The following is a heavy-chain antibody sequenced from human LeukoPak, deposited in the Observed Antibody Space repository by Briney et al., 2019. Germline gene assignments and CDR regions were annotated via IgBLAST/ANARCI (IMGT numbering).Heavy chain of an antibody. D-gene: IGHD3-22*01. Sequence: GGSLRLSCAASGFVFHDYSMHWVRQTPGKGLEWISAINWDGSGTYYAESLKGRFTISRDNGDSTLYLQMNNLRTDDTALYYCASEGGYKGPFDYWGRGTLVTVSS. CDR3: ASEGGYKGPFDY. CDR2: INWDGSGT. J-gene: IGHJ4*02. CDR1: GFVFHDYS. V-gene: IGHV3-43*01.